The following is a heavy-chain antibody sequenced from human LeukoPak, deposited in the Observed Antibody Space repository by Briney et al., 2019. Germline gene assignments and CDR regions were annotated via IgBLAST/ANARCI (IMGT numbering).Heavy chain of an antibody. CDR2: ISAYNGNT. D-gene: IGHD5-24*01. J-gene: IGHJ4*02. Sequence: GASVKVSCKASGYTFTSYGISWVRQAPGQGLEWMGWISAYNGNTNYAQKLQGRVTMTTDTSTSTAYMELRSLRSDDTAVYYCARDLNRGWRQRPVDYWGQGTLVTVSS. V-gene: IGHV1-18*01. CDR3: ARDLNRGWRQRPVDY. CDR1: GYTFTSYG.